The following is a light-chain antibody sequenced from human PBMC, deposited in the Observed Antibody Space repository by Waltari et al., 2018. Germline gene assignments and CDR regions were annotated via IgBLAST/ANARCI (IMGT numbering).Light chain of an antibody. CDR3: AVWDDGLNGRV. CDR1: SSNIGVNT. CDR2: RSD. J-gene: IGLJ3*02. Sequence: QSVLTQQPSASGTPGQRVTIACSGSSSNIGVNTVSWYQQFPGTAPKLLIYRSDQRPSGLPDRFSGSKSGTSASLAISGLQSEDGADYYCAVWDDGLNGRVFGGGTRLTVL. V-gene: IGLV1-44*01.